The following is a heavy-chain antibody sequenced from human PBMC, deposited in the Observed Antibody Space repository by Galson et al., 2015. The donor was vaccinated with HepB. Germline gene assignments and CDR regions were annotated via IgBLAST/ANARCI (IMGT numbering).Heavy chain of an antibody. J-gene: IGHJ4*02. CDR3: ARGGEYFDN. D-gene: IGHD4-17*01. Sequence: SVKVSCKASGYTFTTSAIHWVRQAPGQRLEWMGWINAGNSNTKYSQKFQGRVTIARDTSASTASMELSSLRSEDTAVYYCARGGEYFDNWGQGTLVSVSS. CDR1: GYTFTTSA. V-gene: IGHV1-3*01. CDR2: INAGNSNT.